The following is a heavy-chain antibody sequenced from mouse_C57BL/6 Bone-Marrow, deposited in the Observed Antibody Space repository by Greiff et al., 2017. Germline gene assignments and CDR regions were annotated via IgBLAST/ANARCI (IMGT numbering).Heavy chain of an antibody. CDR1: GYTFTEYT. V-gene: IGHV1-62-2*01. Sequence: VKLVESGAELVKPGASVKLSCKASGYTFTEYTIHWVKQRSGQGLEWIGWFYPGSGSIKYNEKFKDKATLTADKSSSTVYMELSRLTSEDSAVYFCARHEGDGYYSYYFDYWGQGTTLTVSS. J-gene: IGHJ2*01. CDR3: ARHEGDGYYSYYFDY. CDR2: FYPGSGSI. D-gene: IGHD2-3*01.